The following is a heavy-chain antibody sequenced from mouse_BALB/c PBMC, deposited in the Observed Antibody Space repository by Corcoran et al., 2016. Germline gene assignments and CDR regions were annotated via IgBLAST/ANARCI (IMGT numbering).Heavy chain of an antibody. CDR2: ISYDGSN. D-gene: IGHD1-1*01. J-gene: IGHJ2*01. Sequence: DVQLQESGPGLVKPSQSLSLTCSVTGYSITSGYYWNWIRQFPGNKLEWMGYISYDGSNNYNPSLKTRISITRDTSKNQFFLKLNSVTTEDTATYYCATLRISFDYWGQGTTLTVSS. V-gene: IGHV3-6*02. CDR1: GYSITSGYY. CDR3: ATLRISFDY.